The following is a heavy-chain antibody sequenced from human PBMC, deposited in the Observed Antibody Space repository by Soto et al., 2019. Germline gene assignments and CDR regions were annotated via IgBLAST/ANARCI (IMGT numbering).Heavy chain of an antibody. D-gene: IGHD2-15*01. CDR2: ISGYNGNT. J-gene: IGHJ4*02. V-gene: IGHV1-18*04. Sequence: XSVKVSCKASVYSFTSHGIRWVRQAPGQGLEWMGWISGYNGNTKYTQRFQGRVTMTTDTSTSTAYMELRSLRSDDTAVYYWASWVGQTHGFGGPFDYWGQGTRVTVSS. CDR3: ASWVGQTHGFGGPFDY. CDR1: VYSFTSHG.